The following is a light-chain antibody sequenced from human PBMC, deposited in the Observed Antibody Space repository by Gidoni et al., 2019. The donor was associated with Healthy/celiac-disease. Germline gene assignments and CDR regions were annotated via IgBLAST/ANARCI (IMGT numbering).Light chain of an antibody. V-gene: IGLV3-25*03. J-gene: IGLJ2*01. Sequence: SYELTQPPSVSVSPGQTARITCSGDALPKQYAYWYQQKPGQDPVLVIYKDSERPSGIPERFSGSSSGTTVTLTISGVQAEDEADYYCQSADSSGTYPDVVFGGGTKLTVL. CDR2: KDS. CDR1: ALPKQY. CDR3: QSADSSGTYPDVV.